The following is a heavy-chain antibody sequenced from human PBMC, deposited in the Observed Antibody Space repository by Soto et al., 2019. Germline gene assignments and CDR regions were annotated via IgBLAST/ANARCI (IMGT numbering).Heavy chain of an antibody. Sequence: QVQLQESGPGLVKPSETLSLTCTVSGGSISPNYWSWIRQPPGKGLEWIGYIYFGGTTMYNPSLKRPVTTSVDTSKNQFSLQLTSVTAADTAVYYCARLGGYFQALDSWGQGTLVTVSS. J-gene: IGHJ4*02. D-gene: IGHD3-22*01. CDR1: GGSISPNY. CDR3: ARLGGYFQALDS. CDR2: IYFGGTT. V-gene: IGHV4-59*08.